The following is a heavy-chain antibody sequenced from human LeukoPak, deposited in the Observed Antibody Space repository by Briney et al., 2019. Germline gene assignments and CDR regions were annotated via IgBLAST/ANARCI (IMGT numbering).Heavy chain of an antibody. D-gene: IGHD4-17*01. CDR3: AKDNYGDNLGYFDL. CDR2: ISWNSGSI. V-gene: IGHV3-9*01. CDR1: GFTFDDYA. Sequence: GGSLRLSCAASGFTFDDYAMHWVRQAPGKGLEWVSGISWNSGSIGYADSVKGRFTISRDNAKNSLYLQMNSLRAEDTALYYCAKDNYGDNLGYFDLWGRGTLVTVSS. J-gene: IGHJ2*01.